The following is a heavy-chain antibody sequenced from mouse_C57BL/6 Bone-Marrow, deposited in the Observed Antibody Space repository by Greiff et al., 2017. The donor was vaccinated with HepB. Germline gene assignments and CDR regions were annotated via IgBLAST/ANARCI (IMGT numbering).Heavy chain of an antibody. Sequence: EVQLQQSGAELVRPGASVKLSCTASGFNIKDDYMHWVKQRPEQGLEWIGWLDPENGDTEYASKFQGKATITADTSSNTAYLQISSLTSDDTAVYYCTTLYDYYIDYWGQGTTLTVSS. CDR2: LDPENGDT. V-gene: IGHV14-4*01. D-gene: IGHD2-4*01. CDR3: TTLYDYYIDY. J-gene: IGHJ2*01. CDR1: GFNIKDDY.